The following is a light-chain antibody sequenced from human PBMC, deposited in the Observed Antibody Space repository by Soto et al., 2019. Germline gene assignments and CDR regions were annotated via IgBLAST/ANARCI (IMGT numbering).Light chain of an antibody. CDR1: SSDVGGYNY. V-gene: IGLV2-14*03. CDR3: SSYTTSNTRQIV. CDR2: DVT. Sequence: QSVLTQPASVFGSPGQSITISCTGTSSDVGGYNYVSWYRHHPGKAPKLIIYDVTNRPSGVSNPFSGSKSGNTASLTISGLQPEDEADYYCSSYTTSNTRQIVFGTGTKVTVL. J-gene: IGLJ1*01.